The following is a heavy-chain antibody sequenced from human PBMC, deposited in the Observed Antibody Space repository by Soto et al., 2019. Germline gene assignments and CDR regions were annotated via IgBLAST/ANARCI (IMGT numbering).Heavy chain of an antibody. Sequence: PSETLSLTCTVSGGSISSSSYYWGWIRQPPGKGLEWIGSIYYSGSTYYNPSLKSRVTISVDTSKNQFSLKLSSVTAADTAVYYCATATIFGVVILWGQGTLVTVSS. CDR2: IYYSGST. CDR1: GGSISSSSYY. J-gene: IGHJ4*02. CDR3: ATATIFGVVIL. D-gene: IGHD3-3*01. V-gene: IGHV4-39*01.